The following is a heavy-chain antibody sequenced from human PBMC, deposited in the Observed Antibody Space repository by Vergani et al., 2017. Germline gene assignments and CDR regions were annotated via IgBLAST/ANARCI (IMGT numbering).Heavy chain of an antibody. D-gene: IGHD6-19*01. V-gene: IGHV3-33*01. CDR3: ARDSGVYSSGWYEKFDY. Sequence: QVQLVESGGGVVQPGRSLRLSCAAPGFTFSSYGMPWVRQAPGKGREWVAVIWYDGSNKDYADSAKGRFTMSGDKSKNTLYLQMKSLRAEDTAVYYCARDSGVYSSGWYEKFDYWGQGTLVTVSS. J-gene: IGHJ4*02. CDR1: GFTFSSYG. CDR2: IWYDGSNK.